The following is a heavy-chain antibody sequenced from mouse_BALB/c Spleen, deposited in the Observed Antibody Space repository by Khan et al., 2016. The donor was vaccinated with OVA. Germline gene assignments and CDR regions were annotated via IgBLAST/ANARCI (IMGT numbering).Heavy chain of an antibody. V-gene: IGHV3-6*02. CDR2: IRFDGDS. J-gene: IGHJ3*01. Sequence: EVQLQESGPGLVKPSQSLSLTCSVTGYSITSGYFWNWIRQFPGNKLEWMGYIRFDGDSNYNPSLQNRISITRDTSKNQFFLKLNSVTPEDTATYYVARGGSSGPAWFTYWDQGTLVTVSA. D-gene: IGHD3-1*01. CDR3: ARGGSSGPAWFTY. CDR1: GYSITSGYF.